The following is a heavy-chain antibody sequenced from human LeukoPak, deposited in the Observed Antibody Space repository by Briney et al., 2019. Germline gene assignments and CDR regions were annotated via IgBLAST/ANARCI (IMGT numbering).Heavy chain of an antibody. J-gene: IGHJ5*02. D-gene: IGHD3-10*01. V-gene: IGHV4-39*07. CDR2: TYYSGTT. Sequence: SETLSLTCTVSGGSISSSYDYWGWIRQPPGKGLEWIGSTYYSGTTYYNPSLKSRVTISVDTSKNQFSLKPSSVTAADTAVYYCARATELFDPWGQGTLVTVSS. CDR3: ARATELFDP. CDR1: GGSISSSYDY.